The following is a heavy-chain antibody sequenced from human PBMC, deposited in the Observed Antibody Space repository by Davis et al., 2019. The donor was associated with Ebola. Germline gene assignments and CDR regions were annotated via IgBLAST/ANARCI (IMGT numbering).Heavy chain of an antibody. Sequence: ASVKVSCKASGYTFTSYALHWVRQAPGQRLEWMGWINAGNGNTKYSQELQGRVTITRDTSASTAYMELSSLRSEDTAVYYCAREYSSSSGRVFDYWGQGTLVTVSS. J-gene: IGHJ4*02. V-gene: IGHV1-3*01. CDR2: INAGNGNT. CDR1: GYTFTSYA. CDR3: AREYSSSSGRVFDY. D-gene: IGHD6-6*01.